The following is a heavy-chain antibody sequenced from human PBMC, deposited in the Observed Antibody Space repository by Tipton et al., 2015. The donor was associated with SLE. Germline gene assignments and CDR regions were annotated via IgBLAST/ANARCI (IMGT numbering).Heavy chain of an antibody. D-gene: IGHD6-19*01. CDR1: GYSISSGYY. J-gene: IGHJ5*02. CDR3: AIVGYSSGWYKGWFDP. V-gene: IGHV4-38-2*01. CDR2: INHSGST. Sequence: TLSLTCAVSGYSISSGYYWGWIRQPPGKGLEWIGEINHSGSTNYNPSLKSRVTISVDTSKNQFSLKLSSVTAADTAVYYCAIVGYSSGWYKGWFDPWGQGTLVTVSS.